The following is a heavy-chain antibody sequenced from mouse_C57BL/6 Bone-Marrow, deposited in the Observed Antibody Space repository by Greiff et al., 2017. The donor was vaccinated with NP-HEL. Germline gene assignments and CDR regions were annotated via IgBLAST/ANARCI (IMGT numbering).Heavy chain of an antibody. V-gene: IGHV1-55*01. CDR1: GYTFTSYW. CDR2: IYPGSGST. D-gene: IGHD1-1*01. J-gene: IGHJ1*03. Sequence: QVQLQQSGAELVKPGASVKMSCKASGYTFTSYWITWVKQRPGQGLEWIGDIYPGSGSTNYNEKFKSKATLTVDTSSSTAYMQLSSLTSEDSAVYYCARSDYYGSSHWYFDVWGTVTTVTVSS. CDR3: ARSDYYGSSHWYFDV.